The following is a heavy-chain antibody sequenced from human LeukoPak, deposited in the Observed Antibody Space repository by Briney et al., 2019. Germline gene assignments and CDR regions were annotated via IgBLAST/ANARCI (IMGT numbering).Heavy chain of an antibody. CDR3: ARHRYSSGYYSFYFDY. D-gene: IGHD3-22*01. V-gene: IGHV4-59*08. J-gene: IGHJ4*02. CDR1: GGSISNYY. CDR2: IYYSGST. Sequence: PSETLSLTCTVSGGSISNYYWSWIRQLPGKGLEWIGYIYYSGSTNYNPSVKSRVTISVDTSKNHFSLKLRSVTAADTAVYYCARHRYSSGYYSFYFDYWGQGSLVTVSS.